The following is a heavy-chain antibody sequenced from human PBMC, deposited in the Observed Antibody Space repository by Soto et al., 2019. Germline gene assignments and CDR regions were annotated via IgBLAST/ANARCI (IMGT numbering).Heavy chain of an antibody. CDR2: ISAYNGNT. Sequence: XSVKVSCKASGYTFTSYGISWVRQAPVQGLEWMGWISAYNGNTNYAQKPQGRVTMTTDTSTSTAYMELRSLRSDDTAVYYCARVLSGELFYYYGMDVWGQGTTVTVSS. V-gene: IGHV1-18*01. CDR1: GYTFTSYG. CDR3: ARVLSGELFYYYGMDV. D-gene: IGHD5-12*01. J-gene: IGHJ6*02.